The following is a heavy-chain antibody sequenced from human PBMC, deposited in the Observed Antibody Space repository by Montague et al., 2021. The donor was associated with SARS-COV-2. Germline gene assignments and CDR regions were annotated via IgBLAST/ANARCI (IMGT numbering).Heavy chain of an antibody. J-gene: IGHJ4*02. CDR1: GFNFHEHA. CDR3: GKDISMFRGAVDY. V-gene: IGHV3-9*01. CDR2: ITWNSGRI. D-gene: IGHD3-10*01. Sequence: SLRLSCATSGFNFHEHAMHWVRQAPGRGLEWVSSITWNSGRIGYADSVQGRFTISRDNAKNSLYLQMNSLRAEDTALYYCGKDISMFRGAVDYWGQGTLVTVSS.